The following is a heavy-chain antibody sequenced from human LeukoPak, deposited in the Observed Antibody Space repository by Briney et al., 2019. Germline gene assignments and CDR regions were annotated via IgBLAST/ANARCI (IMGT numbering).Heavy chain of an antibody. CDR2: IVPDGRST. D-gene: IGHD5-12*01. CDR3: VSGYSSSSVYFDS. Sequence: GGSLRLSCAASGFTFSTYWMHWVRQAPGKGLVWVSRIVPDGRSTSSADSVKGRFTISRDNAKNTLYLQMNSLRAEDTAVYYCVSGYSSSSVYFDSWGQGILFTVSS. V-gene: IGHV3-74*01. CDR1: GFTFSTYW. J-gene: IGHJ4*02.